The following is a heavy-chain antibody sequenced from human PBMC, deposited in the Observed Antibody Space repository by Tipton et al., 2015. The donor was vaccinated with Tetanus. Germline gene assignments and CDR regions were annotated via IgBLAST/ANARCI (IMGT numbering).Heavy chain of an antibody. Sequence: SLRLSCAASGFTFSDYGMSWVRQAPGKGLEWVSSISGSGVQTNYADSVKGRFTVSRDNSKNTLYMQMNTLTDDDTAVYYCARRGEARANWFDSWGQGTLVTVSS. J-gene: IGHJ5*01. V-gene: IGHV3-23*01. CDR2: ISGSGVQT. CDR3: ARRGEARANWFDS. CDR1: GFTFSDYG.